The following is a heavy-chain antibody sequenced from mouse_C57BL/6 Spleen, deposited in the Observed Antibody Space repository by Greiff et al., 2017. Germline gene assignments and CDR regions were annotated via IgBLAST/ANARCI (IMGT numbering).Heavy chain of an antibody. J-gene: IGHJ3*01. CDR1: GYAFTSYW. D-gene: IGHD2-13*01. V-gene: IGHV1-80*01. CDR3: ARRDYDDSWFAY. Sequence: QVQLQQSGAELVKPGASVKLSCKASGYAFTSYWMNWVKQRPGQGLEWIGQIYPGDGDTNYNGKFKGKATLTADKSSSTAYMQLSSLSSEDSAVYFCARRDYDDSWFAYWGQGTLVTVSA. CDR2: IYPGDGDT.